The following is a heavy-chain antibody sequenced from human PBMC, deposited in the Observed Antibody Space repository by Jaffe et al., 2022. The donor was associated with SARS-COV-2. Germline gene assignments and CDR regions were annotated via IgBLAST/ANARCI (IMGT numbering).Heavy chain of an antibody. J-gene: IGHJ4*02. CDR2: IKEDGSDK. D-gene: IGHD3-3*01. V-gene: IGHV3-7*01. Sequence: EVQLVESGGGLVQPGGSLRLSCAASGFTFSPFWMSWFRQAPGKGLEWVASIKEDGSDKYYVDSVKGRFTISRDNAKNSLFLQMNSLRVEDTAVYHCARDTYRFFDFWGQGTLVTVSS. CDR1: GFTFSPFW. CDR3: ARDTYRFFDF.